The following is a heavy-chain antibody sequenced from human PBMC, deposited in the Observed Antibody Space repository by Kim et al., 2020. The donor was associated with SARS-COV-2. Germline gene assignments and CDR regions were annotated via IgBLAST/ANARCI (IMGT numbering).Heavy chain of an antibody. CDR3: ARHSSGDWGHFDY. CDR2: IYYIGTT. D-gene: IGHD2-21*02. V-gene: IGHV4-39*01. CDR1: GDSISRNSYY. J-gene: IGHJ4*02. Sequence: SETLSLTCSVSGDSISRNSYYWGWIRQPPGKGLEWIGSIYYIGTTYYDPSLESRVTISVDRSKNQFSLILSSVTSADTAVYYCARHSSGDWGHFDYWGQG.